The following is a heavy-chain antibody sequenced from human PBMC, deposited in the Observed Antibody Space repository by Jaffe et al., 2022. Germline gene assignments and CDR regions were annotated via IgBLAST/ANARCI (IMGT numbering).Heavy chain of an antibody. D-gene: IGHD3-10*01. CDR3: ARYGSGSYYNGPHY. Sequence: QVQLQESGPGLVKPSETLSLTCAVSGYSISSGYYWGWIRQPPGKGLEWIGSIYHSDNTYYNPSLKSRVTISVDTSKNQFSLNLSSVTAADTAVYYCARYGSGSYYNGPHYWGQGTLVTVSS. CDR1: GYSISSGYY. V-gene: IGHV4-38-2*01. CDR2: IYHSDNT. J-gene: IGHJ4*02.